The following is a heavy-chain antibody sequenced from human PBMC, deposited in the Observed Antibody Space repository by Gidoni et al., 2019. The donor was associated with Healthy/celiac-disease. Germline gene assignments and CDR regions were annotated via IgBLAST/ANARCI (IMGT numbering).Heavy chain of an antibody. D-gene: IGHD1-26*01. CDR3: AREREGFDY. CDR2: ISYDGSNK. Sequence: QVQLVESGGGVVQPGRSLRLPCAGSGFTFSSHAMHWVRQAPGKGLEWVAVISYDGSNKYYADSVKGRFTSSRDNAKNTLYLQMNSLRAEDTAEYYCAREREGFDYWGQGTLVTVSS. V-gene: IGHV3-30*04. J-gene: IGHJ4*02. CDR1: GFTFSSHA.